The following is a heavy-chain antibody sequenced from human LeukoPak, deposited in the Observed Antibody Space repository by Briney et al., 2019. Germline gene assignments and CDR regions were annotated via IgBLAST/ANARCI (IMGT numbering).Heavy chain of an antibody. V-gene: IGHV1-18*01. D-gene: IGHD4-17*01. Sequence: ASVKVSCKASGYTFTSYSISWVREAPGQGLEWMGWISAYNGNTNYAQKLQGRVTMTTDTSTRTAYMELRSLRSDGTAVYYCARDYGYSVFDHWGQGTLVTVSS. J-gene: IGHJ4*02. CDR2: ISAYNGNT. CDR3: ARDYGYSVFDH. CDR1: GYTFTSYS.